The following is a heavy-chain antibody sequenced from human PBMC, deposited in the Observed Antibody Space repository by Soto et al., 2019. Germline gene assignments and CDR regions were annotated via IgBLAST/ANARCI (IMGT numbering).Heavy chain of an antibody. V-gene: IGHV3-48*03. D-gene: IGHD3-3*01. CDR3: AKAGRPYYDLWSENRFDP. J-gene: IGHJ5*02. CDR1: GFTFTSHE. CDR2: INGGGRTI. Sequence: EMQLVESGGGWVQPGGSLRLSCAASGFTFTSHEMNWVRQAPGKGPEWLSYINGGGRTIYYADSVKGRFTISRDDSKSTLYLQMNSLRAEDTALYYCAKAGRPYYDLWSENRFDPWGQGTLVTVSS.